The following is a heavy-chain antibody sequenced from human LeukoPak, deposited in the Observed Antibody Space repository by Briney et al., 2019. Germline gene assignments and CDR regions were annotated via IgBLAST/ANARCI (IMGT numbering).Heavy chain of an antibody. CDR1: GFTFSSYD. V-gene: IGHV3-13*04. CDR3: SRVGSSGWPNYSEF. J-gene: IGHJ4*02. D-gene: IGHD6-19*01. Sequence: GGSLRLSCAASGFTFSSYDMHWVRQATGKGLEWVSVIGTSGDTYYAGSVKGRFTISRENAKNSLYLQMNSLTAGDTAVYYCSRVGSSGWPNYSEFWGQGTLVTVSS. CDR2: IGTSGDT.